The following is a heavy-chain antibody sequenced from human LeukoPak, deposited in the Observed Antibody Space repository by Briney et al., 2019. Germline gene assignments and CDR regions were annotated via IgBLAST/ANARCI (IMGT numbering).Heavy chain of an antibody. CDR2: INPEGSQN. D-gene: IGHD1-26*01. Sequence: GGSLRLSCAASGFRFSNYWMNWVRQAPEKGLEWVANINPEGSQNRYVDSVNGRFTVSRDNAKNSLYLQMNSLRVDDTAVYYCARDPTSSWETAFDIWGQGTMVTVSS. V-gene: IGHV3-7*01. J-gene: IGHJ3*02. CDR1: GFRFSNYW. CDR3: ARDPTSSWETAFDI.